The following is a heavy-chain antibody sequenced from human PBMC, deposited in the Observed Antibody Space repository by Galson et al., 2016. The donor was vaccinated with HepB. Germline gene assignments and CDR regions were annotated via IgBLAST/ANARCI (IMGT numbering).Heavy chain of an antibody. V-gene: IGHV3-74*01. CDR1: GFTFSSFW. CDR3: ARDSDTIFGVVIYDY. D-gene: IGHD3-3*01. CDR2: INLDGSST. J-gene: IGHJ4*02. Sequence: SLRLSCAASGFTFSSFWMHWVRQAPGKGLVWVSSINLDGSSTSYAASVKGRFTISRDNAKKTLYLQMNSLRAEDTAVYYCARDSDTIFGVVIYDYWGQGTLVTVSS.